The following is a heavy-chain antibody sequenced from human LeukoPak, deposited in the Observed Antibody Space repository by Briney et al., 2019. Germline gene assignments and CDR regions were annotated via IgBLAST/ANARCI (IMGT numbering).Heavy chain of an antibody. CDR1: GESLSGYY. CDR3: ARLTIFGGTRDY. V-gene: IGHV4-38-2*01. Sequence: PSETLSFTCAVYGESLSGYYWGWIRQPPGKGLEWIGSMYHSGNTYYNPSLKSRVTISVDTSKNQFSLKLSSMTAADTAVYYCARLTIFGGTRDYWGQGTLVTVSS. CDR2: MYHSGNT. J-gene: IGHJ4*02. D-gene: IGHD3-3*01.